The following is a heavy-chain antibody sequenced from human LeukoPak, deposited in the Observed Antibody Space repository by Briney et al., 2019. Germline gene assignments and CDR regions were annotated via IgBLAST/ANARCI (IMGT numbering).Heavy chain of an antibody. CDR2: FDDSGNT. D-gene: IGHD3-9*01. J-gene: IGHJ4*02. Sequence: SEALSLTCTVSGDSISSGGYYWSWIRQHPGKGLEWRGYFDDSGNTYYNPSLESRVTISVETSKNQFSLKLSSVTAADTAVYYCASLYYDILYWGQGTLVTVSS. V-gene: IGHV4-31*03. CDR1: GDSISSGGYY. CDR3: ASLYYDILY.